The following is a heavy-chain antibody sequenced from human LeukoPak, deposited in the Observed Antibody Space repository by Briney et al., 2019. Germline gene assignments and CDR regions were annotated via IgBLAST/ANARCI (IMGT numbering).Heavy chain of an antibody. J-gene: IGHJ4*02. D-gene: IGHD6-13*01. V-gene: IGHV4-39*01. CDR1: GGSIGRSGYY. Sequence: PSETLSLTCSVSGGSIGRSGYYWGWTRQPPGKGLEWIGSIYSGGTYYNPSLKSRVTISVDTSRNQFSLKLGSVTAADTAVYYCARHGSIATGAFTYWGQGTLVTVSS. CDR3: ARHGSIATGAFTY. CDR2: IYSGGT.